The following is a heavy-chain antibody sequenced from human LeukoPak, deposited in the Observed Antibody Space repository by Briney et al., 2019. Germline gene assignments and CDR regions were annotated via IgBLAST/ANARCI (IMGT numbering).Heavy chain of an antibody. CDR2: INHSGST. D-gene: IGHD5-18*01. Sequence: SETLSLTCAVYGGSFSGYYWSWIRQPPGKGLEWIGEINHSGSTNYNPSLNSRVTISVDTSKNQFSLKLSSVTAADTAVYYCAIGLGRYSYGTHYYGMDVWGQGTTVTVSS. CDR3: AIGLGRYSYGTHYYGMDV. V-gene: IGHV4-34*01. CDR1: GGSFSGYY. J-gene: IGHJ6*02.